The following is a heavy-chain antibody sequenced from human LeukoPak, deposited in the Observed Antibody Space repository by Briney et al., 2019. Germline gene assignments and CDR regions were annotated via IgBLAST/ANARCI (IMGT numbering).Heavy chain of an antibody. D-gene: IGHD3-22*01. V-gene: IGHV1-18*01. Sequence: ASVKVSCKASGYTFTSYGISWVRQAPGQGLEWMGWISAYNGNTNYAQKLQGRVTMTTDTSTSTAYMELRSLRSDDTAVYHCARAVSSERWDYYDSSGYYAPFYWGQGTLVTVSS. CDR1: GYTFTSYG. CDR3: ARAVSSERWDYYDSSGYYAPFY. J-gene: IGHJ4*02. CDR2: ISAYNGNT.